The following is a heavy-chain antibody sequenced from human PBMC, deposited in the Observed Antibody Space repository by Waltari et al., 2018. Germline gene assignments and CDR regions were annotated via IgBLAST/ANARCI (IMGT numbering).Heavy chain of an antibody. D-gene: IGHD3-22*01. CDR3: ARDYCDRTNCHGMDV. V-gene: IGHV3-30*04. CDR2: ISYNERNI. Sequence: QVQLVESGGSVVQPGRSRILACAGSEFTVHSFAMHWVRQAPGKGLEWVAVISYNERNIYYVDSVKGRFIISRDNSNKMLYLQMNNLRTEDTAVYYCARDYCDRTNCHGMDVWGQGTTVIVSS. CDR1: EFTVHSFA. J-gene: IGHJ6*02.